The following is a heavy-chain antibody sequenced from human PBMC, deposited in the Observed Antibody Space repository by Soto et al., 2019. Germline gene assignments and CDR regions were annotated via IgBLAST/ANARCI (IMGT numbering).Heavy chain of an antibody. Sequence: PGGSLRLSCSAAGFTFSSYGMHLVRQAPGKGLEWVAGISYDGSNKYYADSVNGRFTISRDNSKTTVYLQLNSLRAEGTAVYYCAKDRNYYYASSDAATPRGYYYYGMDVWGQGTRVTVSS. CDR1: GFTFSSYG. D-gene: IGHD3-22*01. V-gene: IGHV3-30*18. J-gene: IGHJ6*01. CDR2: ISYDGSNK. CDR3: AKDRNYYYASSDAATPRGYYYYGMDV.